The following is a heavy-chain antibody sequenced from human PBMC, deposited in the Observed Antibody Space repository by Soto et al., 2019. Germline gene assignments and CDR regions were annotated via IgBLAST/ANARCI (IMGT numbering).Heavy chain of an antibody. D-gene: IGHD3-22*01. CDR2: ISYDGSNK. CDR3: ARVDYYDSSGYYIPLYYYYGMDV. J-gene: IGHJ6*02. V-gene: IGHV3-30-3*01. Sequence: GGSLRLSCAASGFTFSSYAMHWVRQAPGKGLEWVAVISYDGSNKYYADSVKGRFTISRDNSKNTLYLQMNSLRAEDTAVYYCARVDYYDSSGYYIPLYYYYGMDVWGQGTAVTVSS. CDR1: GFTFSSYA.